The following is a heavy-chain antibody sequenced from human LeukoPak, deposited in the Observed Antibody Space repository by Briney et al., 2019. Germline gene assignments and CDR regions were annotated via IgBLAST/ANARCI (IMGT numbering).Heavy chain of an antibody. Sequence: GGSLRLSCAASGFTFSSYWMHWVRQAPGKGLVWVSRISTDGISTNCADSVKGRFTISRDNAKNTLYLQINSLRAEDTAVYYCARTLGTTWGFMDVWGKGTTVTVSS. J-gene: IGHJ6*03. V-gene: IGHV3-74*01. D-gene: IGHD2-2*01. CDR1: GFTFSSYW. CDR2: ISTDGIST. CDR3: ARTLGTTWGFMDV.